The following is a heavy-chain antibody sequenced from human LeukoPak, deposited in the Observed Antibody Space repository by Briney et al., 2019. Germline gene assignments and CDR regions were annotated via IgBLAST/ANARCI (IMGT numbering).Heavy chain of an antibody. J-gene: IGHJ6*03. CDR3: TRDLAYYDSSGYYYEAYYMDV. Sequence: GGSLRLSCTASGFTFGDYAMSWFRQAPGKGLEWVGFIRSKAYGGTTEYAASVKGRFTISRDDSKSIAYLQMDSLKTEDTAVYYCTRDLAYYDSSGYYYEAYYMDVWGKGTTVTVSS. CDR2: IRSKAYGGTT. D-gene: IGHD3-22*01. CDR1: GFTFGDYA. V-gene: IGHV3-49*03.